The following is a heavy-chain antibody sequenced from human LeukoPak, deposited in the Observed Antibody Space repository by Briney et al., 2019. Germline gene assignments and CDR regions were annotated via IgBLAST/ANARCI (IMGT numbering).Heavy chain of an antibody. CDR3: ARGEHDFWSGLAGGYGMDV. J-gene: IGHJ6*02. CDR1: GGTFSSYA. D-gene: IGHD3-3*01. CDR2: IIPIFGTA. Sequence: SVKVSCKASGGTFSSYAISWVRQAPGQGLEWMGGIIPIFGTANYAQKFQGRVTITADESTSTAYMELSSLRSEDTAVYYCARGEHDFWSGLAGGYGMDVWGQGTTVTVSS. V-gene: IGHV1-69*13.